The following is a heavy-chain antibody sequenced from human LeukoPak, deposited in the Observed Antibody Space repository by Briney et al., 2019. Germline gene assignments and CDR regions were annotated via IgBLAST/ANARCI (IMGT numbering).Heavy chain of an antibody. V-gene: IGHV3-20*04. CDR2: TNWHGGIT. D-gene: IGHD2-21*02. CDR1: GFTFDDYG. Sequence: GWSLTLSCAASGFTFDDYGMSWVRQAPGKGMEWVYSTNWHGGITADADSVKGRFTISRDNAKNSLYLQVSSLRAEDTALYYCARELSTGIGYYYMDVWGKGTTVTVSS. J-gene: IGHJ6*03. CDR3: ARELSTGIGYYYMDV.